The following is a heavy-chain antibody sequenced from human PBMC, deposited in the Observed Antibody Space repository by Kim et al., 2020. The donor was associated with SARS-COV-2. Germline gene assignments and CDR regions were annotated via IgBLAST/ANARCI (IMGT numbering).Heavy chain of an antibody. CDR1: GFGFDTHS. V-gene: IGHV3-21*01. D-gene: IGHD2-2*01. J-gene: IGHJ6*02. CDR2: ICGTSNYI. Sequence: GGSLRLSCAASGFGFDTHSMNWVRQAPGKGLEWVSSICGTSNYIYYADSVKGRFTISRDNAKNSLFLQMNSMRAEDTAVYYCARGGYCSSTSCYCYYYALDVWGQGTTVTVSS. CDR3: ARGGYCSSTSCYCYYYALDV.